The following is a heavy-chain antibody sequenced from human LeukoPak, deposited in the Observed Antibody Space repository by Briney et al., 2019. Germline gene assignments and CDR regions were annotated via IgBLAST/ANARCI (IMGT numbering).Heavy chain of an antibody. CDR1: GYSLTTYY. J-gene: IGHJ6*02. D-gene: IGHD2-8*01. CDR2: INPSGGGT. Sequence: PSASVKVSCKASGYSLTTYYMHWVRQAPGQGLEWMAIINPSGGGTKYAQKFQGRVTMTRDTLTNTVYMELSSLRTEDTAVYYCASVYLYGMDVWGQGTTVTVSS. CDR3: ASVYLYGMDV. V-gene: IGHV1-46*01.